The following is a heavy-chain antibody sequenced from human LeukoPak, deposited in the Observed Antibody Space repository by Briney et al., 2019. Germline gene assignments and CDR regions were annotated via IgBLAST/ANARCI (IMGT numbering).Heavy chain of an antibody. CDR1: GFTFRSYV. Sequence: SGGSLRLSGAASGFTFRSYVMGWVRQAPGKGLEWIGEINHSGSTNYNPSLKSRVTISVDTSKNQFSLKLSSVTAADTAVYYCARGRDYFDYWGQGTLVTVSS. V-gene: IGHV4-34*01. CDR3: ARGRDYFDY. J-gene: IGHJ4*02. CDR2: INHSGST.